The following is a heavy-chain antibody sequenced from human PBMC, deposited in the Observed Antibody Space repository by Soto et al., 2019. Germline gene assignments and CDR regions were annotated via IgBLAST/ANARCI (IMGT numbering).Heavy chain of an antibody. CDR1: GFTVSSNY. V-gene: IGHV3-53*01. CDR3: ARSMAAALFDP. D-gene: IGHD6-13*01. Sequence: PGGSLRLSCAASGFTVSSNYMSWVRQAPGKGLEWVSVIYSGGSTYYADSVKGRFTISRDNSKNTLYLQMNSLGAEDTAVYYCARSMAAALFDPWGQGTLVTVSS. CDR2: IYSGGST. J-gene: IGHJ5*02.